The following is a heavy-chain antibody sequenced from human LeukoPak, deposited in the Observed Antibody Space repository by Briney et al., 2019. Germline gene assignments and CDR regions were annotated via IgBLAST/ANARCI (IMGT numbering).Heavy chain of an antibody. V-gene: IGHV4-34*01. CDR2: INHSGST. CDR1: GGSFSGYY. Sequence: SETLSLTCAVYGGSFSGYYWSWIRQPPGEGLEWIGEINHSGSTNYNPSLKSRVTISVDTSKNQFSLKLSSVTAADTAVYYCARAGPSLRFLEWLPSVAFDIWGQGTMVTVSS. CDR3: ARAGPSLRFLEWLPSVAFDI. D-gene: IGHD3-3*01. J-gene: IGHJ3*02.